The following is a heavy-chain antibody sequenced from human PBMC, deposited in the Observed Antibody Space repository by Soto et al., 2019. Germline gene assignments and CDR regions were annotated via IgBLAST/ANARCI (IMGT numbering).Heavy chain of an antibody. V-gene: IGHV1-18*01. CDR1: GYTFSNYG. Sequence: ASVKVSCKTSGYTFSNYGITWVRQAPGQPLEWLGWISLYSDGTNYAQKFQGRVSITTDTSTTTAYMELRSLRSDDTAVYYCATVLPGAEAWFGPWGPGTLLTVFS. D-gene: IGHD2-15*01. CDR3: ATVLPGAEAWFGP. J-gene: IGHJ5*02. CDR2: ISLYSDGT.